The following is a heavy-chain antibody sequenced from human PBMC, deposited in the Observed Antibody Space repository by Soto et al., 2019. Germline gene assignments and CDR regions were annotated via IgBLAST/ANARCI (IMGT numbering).Heavy chain of an antibody. V-gene: IGHV3-23*01. CDR3: EKDSAAAGTVDY. D-gene: IGHD6-13*01. CDR1: GFTFSSYA. J-gene: IGHJ4*02. CDR2: ISGSGGST. Sequence: GGSLRLSCAASGFTFSSYAMSWVRQAPGKGLEWVSAISGSGGSTYYADSVKGRFTISRDNSKNTLYLQMNSLRAEDTAVYYCEKDSAAAGTVDYWGQGTLVTVSS.